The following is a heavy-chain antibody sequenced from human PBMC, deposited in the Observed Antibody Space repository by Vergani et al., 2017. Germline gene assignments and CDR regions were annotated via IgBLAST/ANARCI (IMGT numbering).Heavy chain of an antibody. CDR2: INHSGST. Sequence: QVQLQQWGAGLLKPSETLSLTCAVYGGSFSGYYWSWIRQPPGKGLEWIGEINHSGSTNYNPSLKSRVTISVDTSKNQFSLKLSSVTAADTAVYYCALGTMFGVGSPIDAFDIWGQGTMVTVSS. CDR1: GGSFSGYY. CDR3: ALGTMFGVGSPIDAFDI. J-gene: IGHJ3*02. D-gene: IGHD3-3*01. V-gene: IGHV4-34*01.